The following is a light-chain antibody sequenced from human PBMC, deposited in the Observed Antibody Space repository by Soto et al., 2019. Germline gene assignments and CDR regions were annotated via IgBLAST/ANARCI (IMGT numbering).Light chain of an antibody. J-gene: IGKJ1*01. CDR3: QKYITYPWT. V-gene: IGKV1-5*03. CDR2: KAS. CDR1: QTISSW. Sequence: DIQMTQSPSTLSASVGDRVTITCRASQTISSWLAWYQQKPGKAPKLLIRKASTLEGGVPSRFSGSESGTEFTLTVSSLQPDDFATYYCQKYITYPWTFGQGTKVEIK.